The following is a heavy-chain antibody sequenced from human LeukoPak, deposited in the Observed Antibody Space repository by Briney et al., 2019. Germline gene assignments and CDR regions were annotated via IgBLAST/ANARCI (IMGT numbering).Heavy chain of an antibody. D-gene: IGHD5-12*01. Sequence: AGGSLRLSCVASGFSFSFSWMSWVRQTPGKGLEWVANINQDGSAEHYVDSVKGRFTISRDNAKNSLYLQMNSLRADDTTVYYCAKDRGYNSFDYWGQGTLVTVSS. V-gene: IGHV3-7*01. CDR1: GFSFSFSW. CDR3: AKDRGYNSFDY. CDR2: INQDGSAE. J-gene: IGHJ4*02.